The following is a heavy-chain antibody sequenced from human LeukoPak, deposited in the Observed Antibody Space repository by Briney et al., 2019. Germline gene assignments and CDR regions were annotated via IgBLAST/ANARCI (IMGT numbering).Heavy chain of an antibody. CDR3: AKDIKAGYYYYMDV. V-gene: IGHV3-30*02. CDR1: GFTFSNFG. CDR2: IRYDGNKQ. Sequence: GGSLRLSCAASGFTFSNFGMHWVRQAPGKGLDWVAFIRYDGNKQYYADSVKGRSTISRDNAKNSLYLQMNSLRAEDTALYYCAKDIKAGYYYYMDVWGKGTTVTIYS. J-gene: IGHJ6*03.